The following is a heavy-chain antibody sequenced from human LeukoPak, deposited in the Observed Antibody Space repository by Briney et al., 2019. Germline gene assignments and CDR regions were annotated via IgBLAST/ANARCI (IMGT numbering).Heavy chain of an antibody. V-gene: IGHV4-30-4*08. D-gene: IGHD5-18*01. J-gene: IGHJ6*03. CDR2: IYYSGST. CDR3: ARGYSYGLGDYYYMDV. CDR1: GGSISSGDYY. Sequence: PSETLSLTCTVSGGSISSGDYYWSWIRQPPGKGLEWIGYIYYSGSTYYNPSLKSRVTISVDTSKNQFSLKLSSVTAADTAVYYCARGYSYGLGDYYYMDVWGKGTTVTVSS.